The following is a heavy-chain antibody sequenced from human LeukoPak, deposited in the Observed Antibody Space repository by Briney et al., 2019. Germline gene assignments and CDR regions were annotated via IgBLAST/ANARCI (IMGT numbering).Heavy chain of an antibody. D-gene: IGHD2-15*01. Sequence: SETLSLTCVVSGGSVSGYYWGWIRQPPGRGLEWIGYVYYSGSTNYSPSFKSRITISVDTSRNQFSLQLSSVTAADTAVYYCAGIHRYCSGGACYVLDNWGQGTLVAVSS. CDR2: VYYSGST. J-gene: IGHJ4*02. V-gene: IGHV4-59*02. CDR3: AGIHRYCSGGACYVLDN. CDR1: GGSVSGYY.